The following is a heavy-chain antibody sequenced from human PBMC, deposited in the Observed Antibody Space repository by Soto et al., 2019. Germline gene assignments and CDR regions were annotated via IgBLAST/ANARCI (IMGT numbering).Heavy chain of an antibody. V-gene: IGHV1-2*02. Sequence: GXSVKVSFKASGYPLTAKYLHWVRQAPGQGLEWMGWINPSSGGTKEAQKFRGRVTMTRDTSISAAYMELSRLTSDDTAVYYCAKGGSSWTEWFDPWGQGTLVTVSS. CDR2: INPSSGGT. CDR3: AKGGSSWTEWFDP. J-gene: IGHJ5*02. CDR1: GYPLTAKY. D-gene: IGHD6-13*01.